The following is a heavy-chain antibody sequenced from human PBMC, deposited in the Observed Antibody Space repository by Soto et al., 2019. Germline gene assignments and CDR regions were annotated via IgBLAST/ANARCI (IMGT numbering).Heavy chain of an antibody. D-gene: IGHD3-10*01. V-gene: IGHV3-11*03. J-gene: IGHJ4*02. CDR2: ISGGSSST. Sequence: SGGSLRLSCAASGFTFSDYYMSWVRQAPGKGLEWVSYISGGSSSTNYADSVKGRFTISRDTAKNSLFLQMSSLRPEDTAVYFCARATITILRGIFSTRFDSWGQGTLVTVSS. CDR1: GFTFSDYY. CDR3: ARATITILRGIFSTRFDS.